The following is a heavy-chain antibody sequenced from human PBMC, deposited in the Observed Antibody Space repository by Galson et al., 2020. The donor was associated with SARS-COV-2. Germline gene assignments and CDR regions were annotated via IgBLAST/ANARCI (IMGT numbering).Heavy chain of an antibody. CDR2: INGGDGHT. CDR3: AREGGSNYPFDC. V-gene: IGHV1-3*01. CDR1: GYTFTSYP. D-gene: IGHD1-26*01. Sequence: ASVQVSCKASGYTFTSYPIHWVRQAPGQRPEWMGWINGGDGHTKSSRKFQGRITITRDASASTAYMELGSLRSEDTAVYYCAREGGSNYPFDCWGQGTLVTVSP. J-gene: IGHJ4*02.